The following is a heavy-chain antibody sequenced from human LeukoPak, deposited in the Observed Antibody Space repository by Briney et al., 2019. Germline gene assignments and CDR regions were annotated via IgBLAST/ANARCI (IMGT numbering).Heavy chain of an antibody. CDR3: ARMPQHRYSSSWYYYGMDV. CDR2: TSDRGDYT. CDR1: GFTFTSYS. Sequence: PGGSLRLSCAASGFTFTSYSMSWVRQAPGKGLEWVSGTSDRGDYTYYADSVKGRFTISRDNAKNSLYLQMNSLRAEDTAVYYCARMPQHRYSSSWYYYGMDVWGQGTTVTVSS. V-gene: IGHV3-23*01. D-gene: IGHD6-13*01. J-gene: IGHJ6*02.